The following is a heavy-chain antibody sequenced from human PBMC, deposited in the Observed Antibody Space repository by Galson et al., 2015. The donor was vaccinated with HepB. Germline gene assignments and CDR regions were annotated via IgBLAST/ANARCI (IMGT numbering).Heavy chain of an antibody. Sequence: FLRLSCAASGFTFGSYAMSWVRQAPGKGLEWVSAIIGSGRSTFYADSVKGRFSTSRDNSNNTLYLQMYSLRAEDTAVYYCAKEPYYDILTGFGNPSNWFDPWGQGTLVIVSS. CDR3: AKEPYYDILTGFGNPSNWFDP. CDR1: GFTFGSYA. D-gene: IGHD3-9*01. J-gene: IGHJ5*02. CDR2: IIGSGRST. V-gene: IGHV3-23*01.